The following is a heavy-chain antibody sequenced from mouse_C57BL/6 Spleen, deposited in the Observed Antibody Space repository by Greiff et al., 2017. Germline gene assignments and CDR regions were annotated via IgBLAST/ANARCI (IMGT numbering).Heavy chain of an antibody. CDR2: ISNGGGST. V-gene: IGHV5-12*01. CDR1: GFTFSDYY. J-gene: IGHJ1*03. D-gene: IGHD2-12*01. CDR3: ARQDSYSGWYFDV. Sequence: EVKLVESGGGLVQPGGSLKLSCAASGFTFSDYYMYWVRQTPEKRLEWVAYISNGGGSTYYPDTVKGRFTISRDNAKNTLYLQMSRLKSEDTAMYYCARQDSYSGWYFDVWGTGTTVTVSS.